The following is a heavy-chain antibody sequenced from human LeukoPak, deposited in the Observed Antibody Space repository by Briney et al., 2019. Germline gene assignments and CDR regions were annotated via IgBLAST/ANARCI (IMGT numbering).Heavy chain of an antibody. CDR1: GFTFSSYA. CDR3: ARGGPSRPLAR. Sequence: GGSLRLSCATSGFTFSSYAMSWVRQAPGKGLEWVSGISGTGGITYYSDSVKGRFTISRDNSKNTLYLQMNSLRAEDTAVYYCARGGPSRPLARWGQGTLVTVSS. D-gene: IGHD3-3*02. V-gene: IGHV3-23*01. CDR2: ISGTGGIT. J-gene: IGHJ4*02.